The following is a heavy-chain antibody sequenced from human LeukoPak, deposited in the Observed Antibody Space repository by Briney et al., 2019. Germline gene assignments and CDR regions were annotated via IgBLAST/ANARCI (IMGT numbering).Heavy chain of an antibody. D-gene: IGHD4/OR15-4a*01. J-gene: IGHJ4*02. CDR3: AREDFAVYCSSANCLGFYY. CDR1: GASIINYH. CDR2: IHGRGAT. Sequence: PSETLSLTCTVSGASIINYHWSWIRQSAGKGLEWIGRIHGRGATDYSPSLRSRVSISLDKSKSRFSLKLSSVTAADTAIYYCAREDFAVYCSSANCLGFYYWGQGSLVIVSP. V-gene: IGHV4-4*07.